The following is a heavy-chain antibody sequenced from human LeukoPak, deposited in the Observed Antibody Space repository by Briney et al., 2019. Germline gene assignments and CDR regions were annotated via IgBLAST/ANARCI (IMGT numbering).Heavy chain of an antibody. CDR3: ARDATGKYSSSPSDY. CDR1: GYTFTSYG. Sequence: ASVKVSCKASGYTFTSYGISWVRQAPGQGLEWMGWISAYNGNTNYAQKLQGRVTMTTDTSTSTAYMELRSLRSDDTAVYYCARDATGKYSSSPSDYWGQGTLVTVSS. V-gene: IGHV1-18*01. CDR2: ISAYNGNT. J-gene: IGHJ4*02. D-gene: IGHD6-6*01.